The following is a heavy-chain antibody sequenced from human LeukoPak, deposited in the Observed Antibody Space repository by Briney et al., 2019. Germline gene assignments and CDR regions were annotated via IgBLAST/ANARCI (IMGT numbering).Heavy chain of an antibody. CDR1: GFTFSNYV. D-gene: IGHD2-21*01. J-gene: IGHJ4*02. V-gene: IGHV3-23*01. CDR3: AKDLTLYGDFPYFDY. CDR2: ISESGGST. Sequence: GGSLRLSCAASGFTFSNYVMSWVRQAPGKGLEWVSIISESGGSTYYADSVKGRFTISRDNSKNTLSLQMNSLRAEDTAVYYCAKDLTLYGDFPYFDYWGQGTLVTVSS.